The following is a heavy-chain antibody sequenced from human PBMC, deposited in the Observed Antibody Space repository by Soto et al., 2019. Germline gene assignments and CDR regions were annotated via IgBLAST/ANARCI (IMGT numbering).Heavy chain of an antibody. J-gene: IGHJ6*02. CDR1: GFTFSSYA. V-gene: IGHV3-23*01. D-gene: IGHD6-6*01. CDR3: AKRGLGPSIAARLSGMDV. CDR2: ISGSGGST. Sequence: GGSLRLSCAASGFTFSSYAMSWVRQAPGKGLEWVSAISGSGGSTYYADSVKGRFTISRDNSKNTLYLQMNSLRAEDTAVYYCAKRGLGPSIAARLSGMDVWGQGTKVTVSS.